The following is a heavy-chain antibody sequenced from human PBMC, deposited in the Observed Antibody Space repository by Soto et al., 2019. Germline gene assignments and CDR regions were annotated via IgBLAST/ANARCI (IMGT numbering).Heavy chain of an antibody. Sequence: ASVKVSCKASRYTFSTYAIHWVRQAPGQRLEWMGWINAGNGNTKYSQKFQGRVTITRDTSASTAYMELSSLRSEDTAVYYCARDGAVAGGINFDYWGQGTLVTV. D-gene: IGHD6-19*01. CDR3: ARDGAVAGGINFDY. CDR1: RYTFSTYA. CDR2: INAGNGNT. J-gene: IGHJ4*02. V-gene: IGHV1-3*01.